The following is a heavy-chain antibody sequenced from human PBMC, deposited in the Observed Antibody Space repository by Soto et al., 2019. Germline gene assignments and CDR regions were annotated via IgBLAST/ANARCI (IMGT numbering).Heavy chain of an antibody. V-gene: IGHV3-23*01. CDR3: AKWQSIAARTFDYYCMDV. J-gene: IGHJ6*02. D-gene: IGHD6-6*01. CDR1: GFTFSSYA. CDR2: ISGSGGST. Sequence: EVQLLESGGGLVQPGGSLRLSCAASGFTFSSYAMSWVRQAPGKGLEWVSAISGSGGSTYYADSVKGRFTISRDNSKNTLYLQMNSLRAEDTDIYYCAKWQSIAARTFDYYCMDVCVQGTTVTVSS.